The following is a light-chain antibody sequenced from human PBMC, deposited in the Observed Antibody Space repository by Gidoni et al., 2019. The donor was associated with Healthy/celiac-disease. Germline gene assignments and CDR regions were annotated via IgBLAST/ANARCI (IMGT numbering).Light chain of an antibody. CDR3: VLYMGSGISV. CDR1: SGSVSTSYY. V-gene: IGLV8-61*01. J-gene: IGLJ3*02. Sequence: QTVVTQEPSISVSPGGTVPLTCGLSSGSVSTSYYPSWYQQTPGQAPRTLIYSTNTRSSGVPDRFSGSILGNKAALTITGAQADDESDYYCVLYMGSGISVFG. CDR2: STN.